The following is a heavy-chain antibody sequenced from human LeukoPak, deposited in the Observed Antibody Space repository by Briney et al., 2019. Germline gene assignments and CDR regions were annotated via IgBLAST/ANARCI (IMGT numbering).Heavy chain of an antibody. J-gene: IGHJ5*02. V-gene: IGHV4-59*01. CDR2: IFHSGST. CDR1: GGSISSYY. Sequence: SETLSLTCTVSGGSISSYYWSWIRQPPGKGLEWIGYIFHSGSTNYNPSLKSRVTISVDTSKSQFSLKLSSVTAADTAVYYCAREGRVANWFDPWGQGTLVTVSS. CDR3: AREGRVANWFDP.